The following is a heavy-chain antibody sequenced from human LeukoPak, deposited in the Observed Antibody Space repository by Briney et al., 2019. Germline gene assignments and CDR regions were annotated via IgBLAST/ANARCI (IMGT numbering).Heavy chain of an antibody. V-gene: IGHV1-69*05. J-gene: IGHJ6*03. CDR3: AREPAIAARRGGRSYYYYYMDV. CDR2: SIPIFGTA. CDR1: GGTFSSYA. Sequence: SVKVSCKASGGTFSSYAISWVRQAPGQGLEWMGGSIPIFGTANYAQKFQGRVTITTDESTSTAYMELSSLRSEDTAVYYCAREPAIAARRGGRSYYYYYMDVWGKGTTVTVSS. D-gene: IGHD6-6*01.